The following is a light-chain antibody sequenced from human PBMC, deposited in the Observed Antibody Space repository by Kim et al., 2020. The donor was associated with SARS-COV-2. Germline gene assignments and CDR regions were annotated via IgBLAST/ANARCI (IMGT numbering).Light chain of an antibody. CDR2: KAS. J-gene: IGKJ2*01. V-gene: IGKV1-5*03. CDR1: QSIDNW. CDR3: RHRDASSPYN. Sequence: AAVGDRGTITGRARQSIDNWLARYQQKPGKAPKLLMNKASSLESGVPARLSGSRCGTEFTRTISSLQPDEFATYDCRHRDASSPYNFGEGTRLEIK.